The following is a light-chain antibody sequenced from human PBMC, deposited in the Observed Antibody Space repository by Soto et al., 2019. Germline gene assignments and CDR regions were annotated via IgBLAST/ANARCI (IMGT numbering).Light chain of an antibody. V-gene: IGLV2-8*01. Sequence: QSVLTQPPSASGSPGQSVTISCTGTSSDVGGYNYVSWYQHHPGKAPKLMIYEVTKRPSGVPDRFSGSKSANTASLTVSGLQGDDEADYYCSSYAGSRNYVFGTGTKVTVL. CDR1: SSDVGGYNY. CDR2: EVT. CDR3: SSYAGSRNYV. J-gene: IGLJ1*01.